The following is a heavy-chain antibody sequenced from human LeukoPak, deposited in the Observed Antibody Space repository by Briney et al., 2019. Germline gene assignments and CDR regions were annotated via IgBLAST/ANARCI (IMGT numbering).Heavy chain of an antibody. CDR1: GFPLSSDS. D-gene: IGHD2-21*02. Sequence: GGSLRLSCAASGFPLSSDSMRGVRQAPRDGLGWGSVISNDGSHKYYADSLKGRFIISRDNSKNTLSLQMNTLRPDDTAVFYYARDPNRLADRGGDCFDQWGQGTLVTVSS. CDR2: ISNDGSHK. J-gene: IGHJ4*02. V-gene: IGHV3-30*04. CDR3: ARDPNRLADRGGDCFDQ.